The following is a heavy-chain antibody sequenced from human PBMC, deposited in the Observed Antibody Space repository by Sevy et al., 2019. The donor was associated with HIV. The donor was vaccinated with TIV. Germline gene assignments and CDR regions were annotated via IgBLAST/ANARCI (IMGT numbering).Heavy chain of an antibody. CDR1: GFTFSDSW. Sequence: GGSLRLSCTASGFTFSDSWMHWVRQAPGKGLEWVANINQDGNEKYYVDSVKGRFTISRDNAKNSLYLQMNSLRDDDTAVYYCATFSPGYWGQGTLVTVSS. J-gene: IGHJ4*02. D-gene: IGHD3-3*01. CDR2: INQDGNEK. CDR3: ATFSPGY. V-gene: IGHV3-7*01.